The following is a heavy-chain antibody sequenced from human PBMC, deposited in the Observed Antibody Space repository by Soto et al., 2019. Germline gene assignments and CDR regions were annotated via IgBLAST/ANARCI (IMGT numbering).Heavy chain of an antibody. J-gene: IGHJ4*02. V-gene: IGHV3-7*01. Sequence: EVQLLESGGGLVQPGESLRLSCAPSAFDFGGSWMSWVRQAPGKGLEWVANIMPDGNKKYYVDSVKGRFTISRDNTKNSLVLQMNSLRADDTAVYYCARGGRWLDFHSWGQGTLVTVSS. D-gene: IGHD6-19*01. CDR2: IMPDGNKK. CDR1: AFDFGGSW. CDR3: ARGGRWLDFHS.